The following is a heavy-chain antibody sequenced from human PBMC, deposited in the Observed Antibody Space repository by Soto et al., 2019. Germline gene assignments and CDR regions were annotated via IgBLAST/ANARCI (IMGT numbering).Heavy chain of an antibody. CDR1: GFTFSSYA. J-gene: IGHJ6*02. Sequence: GGSLRLSCAASGFTFSSYAMHWVRQAPGKGLEWVAVISYDGSNKYYADSVKGRFTISRDNSKNTLYLQMNSLRAEDTAVYYCARDRVEMATTWSYYYYGMDVWGHGTTVTVSS. CDR2: ISYDGSNK. D-gene: IGHD1-1*01. CDR3: ARDRVEMATTWSYYYYGMDV. V-gene: IGHV3-30-3*01.